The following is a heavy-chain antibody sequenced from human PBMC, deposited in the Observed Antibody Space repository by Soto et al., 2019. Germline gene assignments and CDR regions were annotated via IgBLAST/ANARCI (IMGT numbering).Heavy chain of an antibody. V-gene: IGHV3-48*01. CDR3: ARERNYYYMDV. J-gene: IGHJ6*03. Sequence: EVQLEESGGDLVQPGGSLRISCVASGFALYGYTLNWVRQAPGKGLEWVSYISGTSGTTYYADSVEGRFTISRDNAKNSLYLQMNSLRAEDTAVYYWARERNYYYMDVWGRGTTVTVSS. CDR2: ISGTSGTT. CDR1: GFALYGYT.